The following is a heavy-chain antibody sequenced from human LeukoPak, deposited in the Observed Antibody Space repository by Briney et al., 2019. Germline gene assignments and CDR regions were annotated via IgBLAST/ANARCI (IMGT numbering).Heavy chain of an antibody. CDR1: GFTFSTYG. CDR2: IWYDGSNK. Sequence: GGSLRLSCAASGFTFSTYGMHWVRQAPGKGLEWVAVIWYDGSNKYYADSVKGRFTISRDNSKNTLYLQMNSLRAEDTAVYYCARGTYSSSRTDDAFDIWGQGTMVTVSS. D-gene: IGHD6-13*01. J-gene: IGHJ3*02. CDR3: ARGTYSSSRTDDAFDI. V-gene: IGHV3-33*08.